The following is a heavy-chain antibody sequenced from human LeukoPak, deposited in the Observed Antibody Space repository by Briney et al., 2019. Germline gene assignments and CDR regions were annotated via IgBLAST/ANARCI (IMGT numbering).Heavy chain of an antibody. D-gene: IGHD2-2*01. CDR1: GFTFSSYA. V-gene: IGHV3-23*01. Sequence: GGSLRLSCAASGFTFSSYAMTWVRQAPGKGLEWVSAISGSGSATFYAGSVKGRFTISRDNSKNTLYLQMTSLRADDMAVYYCAKGPRVPAADYYFDYWGQGTLVTVSS. J-gene: IGHJ4*02. CDR2: ISGSGSAT. CDR3: AKGPRVPAADYYFDY.